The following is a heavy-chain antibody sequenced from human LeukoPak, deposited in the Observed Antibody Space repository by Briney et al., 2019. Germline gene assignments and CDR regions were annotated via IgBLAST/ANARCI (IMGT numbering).Heavy chain of an antibody. J-gene: IGHJ6*02. V-gene: IGHV4-59*01. Sequence: PSETLSLTCTVSGGSISSYYWSWIRQPPGKGLEWIGYIYYSGSTHYNPSLKSRVIISVYTSKNQFSLRLSSVTAADTAVYYCTRGPYGSGSYRYGMDVWGQGTTVTVSS. D-gene: IGHD3-10*01. CDR3: TRGPYGSGSYRYGMDV. CDR2: IYYSGST. CDR1: GGSISSYY.